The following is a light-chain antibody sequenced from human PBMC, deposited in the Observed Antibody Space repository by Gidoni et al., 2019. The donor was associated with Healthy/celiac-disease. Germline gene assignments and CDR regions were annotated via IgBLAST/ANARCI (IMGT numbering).Light chain of an antibody. Sequence: SALTPPRSVSGSPGQSVTISCTGTSSDVGCYNYVSWYQQHPGKAPKLMIYDVSKRPSGVPDRFSGSKSGNTASLTISGLQAEDEADYYCCSYAGSYSWVFGGGTKLTVL. V-gene: IGLV2-11*01. CDR1: SSDVGCYNY. CDR2: DVS. CDR3: CSYAGSYSWV. J-gene: IGLJ3*02.